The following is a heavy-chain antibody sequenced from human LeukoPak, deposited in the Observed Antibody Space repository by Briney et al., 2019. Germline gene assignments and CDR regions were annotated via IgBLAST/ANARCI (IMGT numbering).Heavy chain of an antibody. J-gene: IGHJ5*02. CDR3: TRDSGPTGEVKFDP. CDR1: GGSISSYY. V-gene: IGHV4-4*07. CDR2: IHSGTT. Sequence: SETLSLTCTVSGGSISSYYWSWIRQPAGTALEWIGRIHSGTTTYNPSLKSRVTMSLDTSKNQVSLTLRSVTAADTALYYCTRDSGPTGEVKFDPWGQGTLVTVSS. D-gene: IGHD3-16*01.